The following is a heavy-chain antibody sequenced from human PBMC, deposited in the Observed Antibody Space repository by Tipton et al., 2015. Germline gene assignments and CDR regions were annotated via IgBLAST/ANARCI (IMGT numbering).Heavy chain of an antibody. J-gene: IGHJ4*02. V-gene: IGHV6-1*01. Sequence: GLVKPSQSLSLTCGISGDSVSSNSATWNWFRRSPSRGLEWLGRTYYRSKWYNDYAVSVKSRITINPDTSKNQLSLQLNSVTPEDTAVYYCARDWFGRFLDYWGQGTLVTVS. CDR1: GDSVSSNSAT. D-gene: IGHD3-16*01. CDR2: TYYRSKWYN. CDR3: ARDWFGRFLDY.